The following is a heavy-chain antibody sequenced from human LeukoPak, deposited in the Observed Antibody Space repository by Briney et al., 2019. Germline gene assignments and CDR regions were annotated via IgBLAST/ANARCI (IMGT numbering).Heavy chain of an antibody. J-gene: IGHJ3*02. CDR3: ASPSEDYGDYSDAFDI. D-gene: IGHD4-17*01. CDR2: IYSGGST. CDR1: GFTVSGNY. Sequence: GGSLRLSCAASGFTVSGNYMSWVRQAPGKGLEWVSVIYSGGSTYYADSVKGRFTISRDNSKNTLYLQMNSLRAEDTAVYYCASPSEDYGDYSDAFDIWGQGTMVTVSS. V-gene: IGHV3-53*01.